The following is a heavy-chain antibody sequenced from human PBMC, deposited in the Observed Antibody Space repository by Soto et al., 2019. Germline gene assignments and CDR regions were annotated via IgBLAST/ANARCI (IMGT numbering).Heavy chain of an antibody. CDR1: GFTFTSYA. D-gene: IGHD2-21*01. CDR2: ISGSGDTT. J-gene: IGHJ4*02. Sequence: GGSLRLSCAASGFTFTSYAMTWVRQAPGRGLEWVSGISGSGDTTYYADSVKGQFTISRDRSQNTLYLQMSSLRAEDTAVYYCAKERAYTSSFYFDYWGQGDLVTVSS. V-gene: IGHV3-23*01. CDR3: AKERAYTSSFYFDY.